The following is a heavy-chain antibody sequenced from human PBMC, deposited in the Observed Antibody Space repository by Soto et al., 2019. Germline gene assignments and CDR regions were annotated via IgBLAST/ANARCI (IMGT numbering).Heavy chain of an antibody. J-gene: IGHJ4*02. Sequence: QVQLQESGPGLVKPSQTLSLTCTVSGGSISSGDYYWSWLRQPPGKGLEWIGYIYYSGSTYYNPSLKSRVTISVDTSKNQFTLKMSSVTAADTAVYYCAREATIAARLDSWGQGTLVTVSS. V-gene: IGHV4-30-4*01. D-gene: IGHD6-6*01. CDR3: AREATIAARLDS. CDR1: GGSISSGDYY. CDR2: IYYSGST.